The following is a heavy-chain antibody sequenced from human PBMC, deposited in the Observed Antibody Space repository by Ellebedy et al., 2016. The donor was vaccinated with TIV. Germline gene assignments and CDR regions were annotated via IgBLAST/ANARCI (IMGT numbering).Heavy chain of an antibody. Sequence: AASVKVSCKASGYTFANFGVSWVRQAPGQGLEWMAWISVYNGNTNYAQNFQGRVTLTTDTSTSTAYLEMRSLRSDDTAVYYCAREPPSLTAARMADYWGRGTLVTVSS. CDR3: AREPPSLTAARMADY. CDR2: ISVYNGNT. V-gene: IGHV1-18*01. CDR1: GYTFANFG. J-gene: IGHJ4*02. D-gene: IGHD6-25*01.